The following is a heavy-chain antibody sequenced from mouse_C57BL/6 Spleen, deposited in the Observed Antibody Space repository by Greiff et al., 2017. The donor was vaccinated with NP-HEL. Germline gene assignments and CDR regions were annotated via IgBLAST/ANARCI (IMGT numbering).Heavy chain of an antibody. J-gene: IGHJ4*01. D-gene: IGHD1-1*01. CDR3: AIHYGSSYDYAMDY. CDR1: GYTFTTYP. CDR2: FHPYNDDT. Sequence: VKVVESGAELVKPGASVKMSCKASGYTFTTYPIEWMKQNHGKSLEWIGNFHPYNDDTKYNEKFKGKATLTVEKSSSTVYLELSRLTSDDSAVYYCAIHYGSSYDYAMDYWGQGTSVTVSS. V-gene: IGHV1-47*01.